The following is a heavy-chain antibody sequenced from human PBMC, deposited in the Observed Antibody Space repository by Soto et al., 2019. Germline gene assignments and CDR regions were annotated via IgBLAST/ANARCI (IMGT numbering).Heavy chain of an antibody. CDR2: ISTYNGNT. CDR1: GYIFTSHG. Sequence: QVQLVQSGAEVKKPGASVKVSCKASGYIFTSHGISWVRQAPGQGLERMGRISTYNGNTKYAQKLQGRVTMTTDTSASRAYVELRSLRSDATAVYSCARDNGQGQVSDWGQGTLVTFSS. V-gene: IGHV1-18*01. D-gene: IGHD2-8*01. CDR3: ARDNGQGQVSD. J-gene: IGHJ1*01.